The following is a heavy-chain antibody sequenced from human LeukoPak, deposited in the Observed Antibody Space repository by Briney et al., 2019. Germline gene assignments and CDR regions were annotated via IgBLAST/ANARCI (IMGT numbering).Heavy chain of an antibody. CDR2: VYYSGSI. CDR1: GASIDGHY. V-gene: IGHV4-59*11. Sequence: SETLSLTCTVSGASIDGHYWSWIRLPPGKGLEWIGFVYYSGSISYNPSLKSRVTISADTSNNQFSLELDSVTAADTAVYYCARLSRVAVAGSYGYHSMDVWGRGTTVTVSS. D-gene: IGHD6-19*01. CDR3: ARLSRVAVAGSYGYHSMDV. J-gene: IGHJ6*02.